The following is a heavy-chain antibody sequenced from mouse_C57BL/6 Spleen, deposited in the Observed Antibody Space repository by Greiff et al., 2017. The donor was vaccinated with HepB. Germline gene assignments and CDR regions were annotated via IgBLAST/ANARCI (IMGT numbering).Heavy chain of an antibody. CDR2: INPNNGGT. D-gene: IGHD3-2*01. J-gene: IGHJ2*01. Sequence: VQLQQSGPELVKPGASVKISCKASGYTFTDYYMNWVKQSHGKSLEWIGDINPNNGGTSYNQKFKGKATLTVDKSSSTAYMELRSLTSEDSAVYYCASPDSAHYWGQGTTLTVSS. CDR1: GYTFTDYY. V-gene: IGHV1-26*01. CDR3: ASPDSAHY.